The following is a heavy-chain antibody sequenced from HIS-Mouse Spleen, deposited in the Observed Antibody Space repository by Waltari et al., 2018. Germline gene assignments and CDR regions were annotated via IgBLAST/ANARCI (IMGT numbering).Heavy chain of an antibody. Sequence: QLQLQESGPGLVKPSETLSLTCTVSGGSISSSSYYWGWIRQPPGKGLEVIARIYYSGRTDTNPSLKSRVTISVDTSKNQFSLKLSSVTAADTAVYYCAREIPYSSSWYDWYFDLWGRGTLVTVSS. D-gene: IGHD6-13*01. V-gene: IGHV4-39*07. CDR2: IYYSGRT. CDR1: GGSISSSSYY. J-gene: IGHJ2*01. CDR3: AREIPYSSSWYDWYFDL.